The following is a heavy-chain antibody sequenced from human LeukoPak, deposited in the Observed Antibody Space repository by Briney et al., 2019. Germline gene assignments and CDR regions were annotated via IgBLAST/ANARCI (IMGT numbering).Heavy chain of an antibody. J-gene: IGHJ3*02. V-gene: IGHV3-23*01. D-gene: IGHD3-16*02. Sequence: GGSLRLSCAASGFTFSSYGMSWVRQAPGKGLEWVSAISGSGGSTYYADSVKGRFTISRDNSKNSLYLQMNSLRAEDTALYYCARAWYYDYVWGSYRNAFDIWGQGTMVTVSS. CDR3: ARAWYYDYVWGSYRNAFDI. CDR1: GFTFSSYG. CDR2: ISGSGGST.